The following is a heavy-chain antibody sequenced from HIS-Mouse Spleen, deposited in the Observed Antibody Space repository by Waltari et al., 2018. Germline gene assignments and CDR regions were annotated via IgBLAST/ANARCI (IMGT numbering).Heavy chain of an antibody. D-gene: IGHD3-10*01. Sequence: QLQLQESGPGLGKPSETLSLTCTVSGASISSSRYYCGWVCQPPGKGRQWIGSIYYSGSTYYNPSLKSRVTISVDTSKNQFSLKLSSVTAADTAVYYCAREFGLLPPISSRDYDAFDIWGQGTMVTVSS. CDR3: AREFGLLPPISSRDYDAFDI. V-gene: IGHV4-39*07. CDR1: GASISSSRYY. CDR2: IYYSGST. J-gene: IGHJ3*02.